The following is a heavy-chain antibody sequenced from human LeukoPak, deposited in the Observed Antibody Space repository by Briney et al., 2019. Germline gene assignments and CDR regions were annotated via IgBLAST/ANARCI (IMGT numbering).Heavy chain of an antibody. D-gene: IGHD3-22*01. CDR2: ISSSSSTI. Sequence: GGSLRLSCAASGFTFSSYSMNWVRQAPGKGLEWVSYISSSSSTIYYADSVKGRFTISRDNAKNSLYLQMNSLRDEDTAVYYCAKDLSYYYDSSGYYRLGGQGTLVTVSS. J-gene: IGHJ4*02. CDR1: GFTFSSYS. CDR3: AKDLSYYYDSSGYYRL. V-gene: IGHV3-48*02.